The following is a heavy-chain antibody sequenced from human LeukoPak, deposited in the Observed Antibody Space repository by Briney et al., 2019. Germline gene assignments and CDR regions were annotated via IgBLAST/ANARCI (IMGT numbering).Heavy chain of an antibody. D-gene: IGHD3-10*01. J-gene: IGHJ6*03. CDR2: INWHGSSA. V-gene: IGHV3-20*04. CDR3: ARSGRGVDSFYFYMDV. Sequence: GGSLTLSCAASGFSFDDFGLTWVRQAPGRGLEWVSGINWHGSSATYADSVKGRFTISRDNAKNSLFLQMNSLRAEDTAVYYCARSGRGVDSFYFYMDVWGKGTTVTVSS. CDR1: GFSFDDFG.